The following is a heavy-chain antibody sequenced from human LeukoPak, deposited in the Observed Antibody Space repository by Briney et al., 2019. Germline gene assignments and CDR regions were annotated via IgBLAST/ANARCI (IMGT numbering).Heavy chain of an antibody. J-gene: IGHJ4*02. Sequence: PGGSLRLSCAASGFTFSSYAMSWVRQAPGKGLEWVSAISGSGGSTYYADSVKGRFTISRDNSKNTLYLQMNSLRAEDTAVYYSAKLGRKYSSGWYIDYWGQGTLVTVSS. V-gene: IGHV3-23*01. CDR3: AKLGRKYSSGWYIDY. CDR1: GFTFSSYA. CDR2: ISGSGGST. D-gene: IGHD6-19*01.